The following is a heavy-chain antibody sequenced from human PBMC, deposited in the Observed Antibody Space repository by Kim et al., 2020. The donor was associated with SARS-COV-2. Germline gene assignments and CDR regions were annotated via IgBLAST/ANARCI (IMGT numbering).Heavy chain of an antibody. CDR3: AREGEVRAGASFDY. Sequence: ASVKVSCKASGYTFTGYYMHWVRQAPGQGLEWMGWINPNSGGTNYAQKFQGRVTMTRDTSISTAYMELSRLRSDDTAVYYCAREGEVRAGASFDYWGQGTLVTVSS. CDR2: INPNSGGT. D-gene: IGHD1-26*01. V-gene: IGHV1-2*02. J-gene: IGHJ4*02. CDR1: GYTFTGYY.